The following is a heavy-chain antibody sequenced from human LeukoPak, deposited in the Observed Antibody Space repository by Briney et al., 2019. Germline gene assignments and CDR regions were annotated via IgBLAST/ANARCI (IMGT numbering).Heavy chain of an antibody. CDR3: ARSKSSGWYLDY. V-gene: IGHV4-4*02. CDR2: IYHSGST. J-gene: IGHJ4*02. D-gene: IGHD6-19*01. Sequence: PGGSLRLSCAASAFTFSSYAMSWVRQPPGKGLEWIGEIYHSGSTNYNPSLKSRVTMSVGKSKNQFSLKLSSVTAADTAVYYCARSKSSGWYLDYWGQGTLVTVSS. CDR1: AFTFSSYAM.